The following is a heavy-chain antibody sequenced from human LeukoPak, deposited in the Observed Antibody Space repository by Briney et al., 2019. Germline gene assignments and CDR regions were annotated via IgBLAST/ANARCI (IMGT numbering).Heavy chain of an antibody. CDR2: FDPEDGET. D-gene: IGHD1-26*01. Sequence: ASVRVSYKVSGYTLTELSMHWVRQAPGKGVGRMGGFDPEDGETIYAQKFQGRVTMTEDTSTDTAYMELSSLRSEDTAVYYCATITVGATNYFDYWGQGTLVTVSS. J-gene: IGHJ4*02. CDR3: ATITVGATNYFDY. V-gene: IGHV1-24*01. CDR1: GYTLTELS.